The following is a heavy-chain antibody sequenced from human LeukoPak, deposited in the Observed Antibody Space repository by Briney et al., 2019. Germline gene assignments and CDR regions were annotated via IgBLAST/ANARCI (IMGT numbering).Heavy chain of an antibody. CDR1: GGTFSSYA. V-gene: IGHV1-69*05. Sequence: ASVKVSCKASGGTFSSYAISWVRQAPGQGLEWMGGIIPNFGTANYAQKFQGRVTITTDESTSTAYLELSSLRSEDTAVYYCARGFYRAFGGDAFDIWGQGTMVTVSS. CDR2: IIPNFGTA. D-gene: IGHD3-10*01. J-gene: IGHJ3*02. CDR3: ARGFYRAFGGDAFDI.